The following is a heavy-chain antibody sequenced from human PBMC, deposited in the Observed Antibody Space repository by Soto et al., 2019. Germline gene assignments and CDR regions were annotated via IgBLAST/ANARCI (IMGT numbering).Heavy chain of an antibody. CDR1: GFRFSNYG. Sequence: QVQLVESGGGVVQPGRSLRLSCAASGFRFSNYGMHWVRQAPGKGLEWLAVIVADGTGLHYADSVRGRFTISRDNSKNTLYLQLNSLGADDTARYFFARDDDLPDNGIDPWGQGTLVTVSS. D-gene: IGHD1-1*01. J-gene: IGHJ5*02. V-gene: IGHV3-33*01. CDR2: IVADGTGL. CDR3: ARDDDLPDNGIDP.